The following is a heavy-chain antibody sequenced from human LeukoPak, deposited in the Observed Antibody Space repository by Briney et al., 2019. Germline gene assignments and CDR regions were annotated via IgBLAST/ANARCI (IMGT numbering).Heavy chain of an antibody. CDR2: ISSSSSYI. CDR1: GFTFSSYS. V-gene: IGHV3-21*01. D-gene: IGHD3-22*01. J-gene: IGHJ4*02. CDR3: AKDQGFDYYDSSGYYLDY. Sequence: PGGSLRLSCAASGFTFSSYSMNWVRQAPGKGLEWVSSISSSSSYIYYADSVKGRFTISRDNAKNSLYLQMNSLRAEDTAVYYCAKDQGFDYYDSSGYYLDYWGQGTLVTVSS.